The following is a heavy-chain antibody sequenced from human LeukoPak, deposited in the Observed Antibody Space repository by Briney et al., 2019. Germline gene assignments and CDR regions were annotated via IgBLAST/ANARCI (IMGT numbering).Heavy chain of an antibody. Sequence: GGSLRLSCAASGFTVSSNYMSWVRQAPGKGLEWVAFIRYDGNNKDYTDSVKGRFTISRDDSKNTLYLEMNSLRAEDTAVYYCAKDHRYWTYAGSGSYCLHYWGQGTLVTVSS. CDR3: AKDHRYWTYAGSGSYCLHY. CDR2: IRYDGNNK. CDR1: GFTVSSNY. J-gene: IGHJ4*02. D-gene: IGHD3-10*01. V-gene: IGHV3-30*02.